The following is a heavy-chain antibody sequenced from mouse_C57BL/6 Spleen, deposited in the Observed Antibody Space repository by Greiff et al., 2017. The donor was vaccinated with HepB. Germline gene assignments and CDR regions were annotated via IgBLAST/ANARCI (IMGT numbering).Heavy chain of an antibody. CDR2: IHPNSGST. Sequence: QVQLQQPGAELVKPGASVKLSCKASGYTFTSYWMHWVKQRPGQGLEWIGMIHPNSGSTNYNEKIKSKATLTVDKSSSSAYMQLSILTSEDSAVYYCARGFYYYGSSYWYFDVWGTGTTVTVSS. CDR1: GYTFTSYW. D-gene: IGHD1-1*01. J-gene: IGHJ1*03. CDR3: ARGFYYYGSSYWYFDV. V-gene: IGHV1-64*01.